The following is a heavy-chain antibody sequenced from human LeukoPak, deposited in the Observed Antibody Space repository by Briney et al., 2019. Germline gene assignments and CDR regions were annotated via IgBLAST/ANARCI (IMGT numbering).Heavy chain of an antibody. CDR2: IYSSGTT. Sequence: SSETLSLTCSVSGGFISSYYWSWIRQPAGKGLEWIGRIYSSGTTNYSPSLKSRVTMSVDTSKNQFSLWLSSVTAADTAVYFCTRDIVLPAAYWYFDLWGRGTLVTVSS. CDR1: GGFISSYY. J-gene: IGHJ2*01. V-gene: IGHV4-4*07. CDR3: TRDIVLPAAYWYFDL. D-gene: IGHD2-2*01.